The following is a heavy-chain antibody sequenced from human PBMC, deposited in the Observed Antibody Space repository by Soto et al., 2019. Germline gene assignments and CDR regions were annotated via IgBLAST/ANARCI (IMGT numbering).Heavy chain of an antibody. V-gene: IGHV3-23*01. CDR1: GFTFSNYA. Sequence: GGSLRLSCAASGFTFSNYAMNWVRQAPGKGLEWVSIISGSGGSIYYADSVKGRFTISRDNSKNTLYLQMNSLRAEDTAVYYFAKLIELRSFGWIDYWGQGTLVPVS. CDR3: AKLIELRSFGWIDY. J-gene: IGHJ4*02. D-gene: IGHD3-9*01. CDR2: ISGSGGSI.